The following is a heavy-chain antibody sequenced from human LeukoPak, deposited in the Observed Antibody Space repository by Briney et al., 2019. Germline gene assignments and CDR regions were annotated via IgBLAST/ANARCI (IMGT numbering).Heavy chain of an antibody. CDR2: IYYSGTT. J-gene: IGHJ5*02. V-gene: IGHV4-39*01. Sequence: SSETLSLTCTVSGDSISVSSYYWGWIRQSPGKELEWIASIYYSGTTYYNPSLKSRVTMSVDTSKNQFSLKLSSVTAADTAVYYCARHGWRSSSLTNWLDPWGQGTLVTVSS. CDR1: GDSISVSSYY. CDR3: ARHGWRSSSLTNWLDP. D-gene: IGHD6-6*01.